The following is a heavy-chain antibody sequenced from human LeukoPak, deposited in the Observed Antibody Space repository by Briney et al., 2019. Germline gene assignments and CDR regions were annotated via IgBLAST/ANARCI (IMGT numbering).Heavy chain of an antibody. J-gene: IGHJ4*02. CDR1: GGSITNAGHY. Sequence: RPSETLSLTCTVSGGSITNAGHYWSWIRHHPGRGLEWIGYVYYSGSTFYNPSLKSRLSLSVDTSKSQFSLGLSSVTAADTAVYYCAGTPYYYHTSGLQYYFDYWGQGVLVTVSS. D-gene: IGHD3-22*01. CDR2: VYYSGST. V-gene: IGHV4-31*03. CDR3: AGTPYYYHTSGLQYYFDY.